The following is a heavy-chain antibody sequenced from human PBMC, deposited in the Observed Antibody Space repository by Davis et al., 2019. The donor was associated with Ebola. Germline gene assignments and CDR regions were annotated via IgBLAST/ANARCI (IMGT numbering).Heavy chain of an antibody. CDR1: GYTFTGYY. D-gene: IGHD1-26*01. J-gene: IGHJ5*01. V-gene: IGHV1-2*02. CDR3: AREAGATTRIYDS. Sequence: ASVKVSCKASGYTFTGYYMHWVRQAPGQGLEWMGWINPNSGGTNYAQKLQGRVTMTTDTSRSTAYMELRSLRSDDTAVYYCAREAGATTRIYDSWGQGTLVIVSS. CDR2: INPNSGGT.